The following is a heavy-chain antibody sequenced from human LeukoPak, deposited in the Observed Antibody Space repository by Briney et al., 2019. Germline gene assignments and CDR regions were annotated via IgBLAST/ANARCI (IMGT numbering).Heavy chain of an antibody. J-gene: IGHJ4*02. CDR2: INPNSGGT. D-gene: IGHD2-15*01. V-gene: IGHV1-2*02. Sequence: ASVKVSCKASGYTFTGYYMHWVRQAPGQGLEWMGWINPNSGGTNYAQKFQGRVTMTRDTSISTAYMELSRLRSDDTAVYYCARSSGHCNGGTCYVSLWGQGTLVTVSS. CDR3: ARSSGHCNGGTCYVSL. CDR1: GYTFTGYY.